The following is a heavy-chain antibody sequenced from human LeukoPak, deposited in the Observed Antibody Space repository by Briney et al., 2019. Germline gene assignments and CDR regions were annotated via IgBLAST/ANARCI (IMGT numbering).Heavy chain of an antibody. Sequence: GSSVKVSCKASGGTFSSYTISCVRQAPGQGLEWMGRIIPILAIANYAQKFQGRVTITADKSTSTAYMDLSSLRSEDTAVYYCARTVTKGNDVFDLWGQGTMVTVSS. J-gene: IGHJ3*01. CDR1: GGTFSSYT. CDR2: IIPILAIA. D-gene: IGHD4-17*01. V-gene: IGHV1-69*02. CDR3: ARTVTKGNDVFDL.